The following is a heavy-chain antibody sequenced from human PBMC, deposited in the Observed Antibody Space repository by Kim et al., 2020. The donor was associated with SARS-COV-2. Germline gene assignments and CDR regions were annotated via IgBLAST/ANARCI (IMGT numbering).Heavy chain of an antibody. CDR3: ARDYGHYYGMDV. J-gene: IGHJ6*02. D-gene: IGHD4-17*01. V-gene: IGHV1-18*01. Sequence: YAQKIKGRVTMTTDTATSTAYMELRSLRSDDTAVYYCARDYGHYYGMDVWGQGTTVTVSS.